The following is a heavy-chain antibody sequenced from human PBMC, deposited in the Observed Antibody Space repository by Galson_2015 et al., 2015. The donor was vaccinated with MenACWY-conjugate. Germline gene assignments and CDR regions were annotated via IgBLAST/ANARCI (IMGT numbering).Heavy chain of an antibody. Sequence: SLRLSCAASGFSVSSEYMSWVRQAPGKGLEWVSIIYRDGKTFYADSVQGRFIISRDNSKNTLYLQMNSLTAEDTAVYYCARESGDSSGHPSSWGQATLVTVSS. J-gene: IGHJ5*02. CDR3: ARESGDSSGHPSS. CDR2: IYRDGKT. CDR1: GFSVSSEY. V-gene: IGHV3-53*01. D-gene: IGHD3-22*01.